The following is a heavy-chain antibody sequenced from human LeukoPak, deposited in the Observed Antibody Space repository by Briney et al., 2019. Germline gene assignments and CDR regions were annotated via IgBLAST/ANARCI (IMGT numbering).Heavy chain of an antibody. J-gene: IGHJ6*02. CDR3: TLRWGYSYPYNYGMDV. Sequence: GGSLRLSCAASGFTFSNAWMSWVRQAPGKGLEWVGRIKSKTDGGTTDYAAPVKGRFTISRDDSKNTLYLQMNSLKTEDTAVYYCTLRWGYSYPYNYGMDVWGQGTTVTVSS. CDR2: IKSKTDGGTT. D-gene: IGHD5-18*01. V-gene: IGHV3-15*01. CDR1: GFTFSNAW.